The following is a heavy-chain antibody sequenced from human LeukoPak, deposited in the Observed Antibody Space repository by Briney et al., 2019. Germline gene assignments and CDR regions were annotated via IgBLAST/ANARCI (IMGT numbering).Heavy chain of an antibody. CDR2: IKQDGSER. Sequence: GGSLRLSCAASGFTFTSYWMNWVRQAPGKGLEWVANIKQDGSERYYVDSVKGRFTISRDDSKNTLYLQMNSLKTEDTAVYYCTTDLTAYCGGDCYSSYFDYWGQGTLVTVSS. J-gene: IGHJ4*02. CDR3: TTDLTAYCGGDCYSSYFDY. CDR1: GFTFTSYW. V-gene: IGHV3-7*03. D-gene: IGHD2-21*02.